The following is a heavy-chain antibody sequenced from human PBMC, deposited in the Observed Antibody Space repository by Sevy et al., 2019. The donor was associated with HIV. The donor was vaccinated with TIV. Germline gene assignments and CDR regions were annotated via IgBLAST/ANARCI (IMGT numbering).Heavy chain of an antibody. J-gene: IGHJ4*02. Sequence: ASVKVSCKASGYTFTGYYVDWLRQAPGQGLEWMGWINPKTGGTYFAKKFQDRVSMTTGTSITTAYMELSGLRFDDTAVYCCARMGDYFDSSGYYPLKYWGQGTLVTVSS. V-gene: IGHV1-2*02. CDR2: INPKTGGT. CDR1: GYTFTGYY. D-gene: IGHD3-22*01. CDR3: ARMGDYFDSSGYYPLKY.